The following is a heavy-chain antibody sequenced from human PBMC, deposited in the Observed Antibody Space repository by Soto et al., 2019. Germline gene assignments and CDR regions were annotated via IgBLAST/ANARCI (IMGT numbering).Heavy chain of an antibody. V-gene: IGHV1-8*01. J-gene: IGHJ4*02. CDR2: MNPNTGNS. D-gene: IGHD1-1*01. Sequence: ASVKVSCKASGYTFTSYDIYWVRQATGQGLEWMGWMNPNTGNSGYARKFQGRVTVTSDTSINTVYMELSSLRSEDTAVYYCARRAETNGWNGFGADKYYFDFWGQGTLVTVSS. CDR3: ARRAETNGWNGFGADKYYFDF. CDR1: GYTFTSYD.